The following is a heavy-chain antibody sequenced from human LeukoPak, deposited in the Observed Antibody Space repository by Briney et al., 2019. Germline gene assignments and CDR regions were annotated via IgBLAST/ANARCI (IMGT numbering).Heavy chain of an antibody. CDR2: ISGSGGST. Sequence: PGGSLRLSCAASGFTFSSYAMSWVRQAPGKGLEWVSAISGSGGSTYYADSVKGRFTISRDNSKNTLYLQMNSLRAEDTAVYYCARGLSGSPVGFDYWGQGTLVTVFS. D-gene: IGHD1-26*01. J-gene: IGHJ4*02. V-gene: IGHV3-23*01. CDR1: GFTFSSYA. CDR3: ARGLSGSPVGFDY.